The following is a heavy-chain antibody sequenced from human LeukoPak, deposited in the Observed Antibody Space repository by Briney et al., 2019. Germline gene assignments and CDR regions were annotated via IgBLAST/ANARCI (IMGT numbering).Heavy chain of an antibody. CDR3: ARDGTFMVQGATDY. V-gene: IGHV3-7*03. J-gene: IGHJ4*02. CDR1: GFTFSSYW. Sequence: GGSLRLSCAASGFTFSSYWMSWVRQAPGKGLEWVANIKQDGSEKYYVDSVKGRFTISRDNAKNSLYLQMNSLRAEDTAVYYCARDGTFMVQGATDYWGQGTLVTVSS. D-gene: IGHD3-10*01. CDR2: IKQDGSEK.